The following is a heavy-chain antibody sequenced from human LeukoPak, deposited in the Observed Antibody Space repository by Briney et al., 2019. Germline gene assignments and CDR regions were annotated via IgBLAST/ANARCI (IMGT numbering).Heavy chain of an antibody. D-gene: IGHD2/OR15-2a*01. CDR1: GVSISSSSYY. Sequence: SETLSLTCTVSGVSISSSSYYWVWIRQPPGKGLEWIGSIFYSGSTYYNPSLKSRVTISVDTSKKQFSLKLSSVTAADTAVYYCARILYSNNIDYWGQGTLVTVSS. CDR3: ARILYSNNIDY. J-gene: IGHJ4*02. CDR2: IFYSGST. V-gene: IGHV4-39*01.